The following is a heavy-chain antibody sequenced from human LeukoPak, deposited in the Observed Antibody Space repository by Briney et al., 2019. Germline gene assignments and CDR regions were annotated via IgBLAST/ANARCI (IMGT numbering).Heavy chain of an antibody. J-gene: IGHJ4*02. Sequence: PGGALRLSCAASGFTFIDYYRSWLRQAPGKGLEWVSYISSSGSTIYYADSVKGRFTISRDNAKNSLYLQMNSLRAEDTAVYYCARDRTYYYDSSVGYWGQGTLVTVSS. CDR1: GFTFIDYY. CDR3: ARDRTYYYDSSVGY. CDR2: ISSSGSTI. V-gene: IGHV3-11*01. D-gene: IGHD3-22*01.